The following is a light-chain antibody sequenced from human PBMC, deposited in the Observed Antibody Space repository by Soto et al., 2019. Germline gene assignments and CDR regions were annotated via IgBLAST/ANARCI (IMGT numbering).Light chain of an antibody. V-gene: IGKV1-5*03. CDR1: EDINRY. Sequence: EIERNQSRSCLAASVGDMCTIPCQAIEDINRYLHWYQQKPGKAPKLLIYKASPLESGVPSRFSGSGSGTEFTLTIRSLQPEDFATYYCQQSNSYYQTLGQGTKVDIK. J-gene: IGKJ1*01. CDR3: QQSNSYYQT. CDR2: KAS.